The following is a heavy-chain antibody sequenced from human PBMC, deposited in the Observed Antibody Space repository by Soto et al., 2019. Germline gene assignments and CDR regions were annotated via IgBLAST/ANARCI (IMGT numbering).Heavy chain of an antibody. CDR1: GFTFSSYA. CDR3: AKDFSMGDYVPYYNGMDV. V-gene: IGHV3-23*01. CDR2: ISGSGGST. D-gene: IGHD4-17*01. Sequence: EVPLLESGGGLVQPGGSLRLSCAASGFTFSSYAMSWVRQAPGKGLEWVSAISGSGGSTYYADTVKGRFTISRDNSKNTMYMQISSRRAEDTAVYYCAKDFSMGDYVPYYNGMDVWGQGTTVTVSS. J-gene: IGHJ6*02.